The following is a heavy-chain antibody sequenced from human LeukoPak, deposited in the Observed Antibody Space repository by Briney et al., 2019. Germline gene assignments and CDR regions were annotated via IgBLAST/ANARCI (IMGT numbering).Heavy chain of an antibody. D-gene: IGHD4-17*01. CDR3: ARTPTVTPTKRYFDY. CDR1: GSTFTNYY. V-gene: IGHV1-46*01. J-gene: IGHJ4*02. CDR2: FNPSGGST. Sequence: ASVKVSCKASGSTFTNYYMHWVRQAPGQGLEWMGIFNPSGGSTSYAQKFQGRVTMTRDTFKSTVYMELSSLRSEDTAVNYCARTPTVTPTKRYFDYWGEGTLVTVSS.